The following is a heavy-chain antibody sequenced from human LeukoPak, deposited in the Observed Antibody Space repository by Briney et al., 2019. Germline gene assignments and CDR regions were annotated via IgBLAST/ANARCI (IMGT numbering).Heavy chain of an antibody. J-gene: IGHJ4*02. V-gene: IGHV3-30-3*01. CDR2: ISYDGSNK. D-gene: IGHD3-10*01. CDR1: GFTFSSYA. CDR3: ASESPLLWFGESFDY. Sequence: GGSLRLSCAASGFTFSSYAMHWVRQAPGKGLEWVAVISYDGSNKYYADSVKGRFTISRDNAKNSLYLQMNSLRAEDTAVYYCASESPLLWFGESFDYWGQGTLVTVSS.